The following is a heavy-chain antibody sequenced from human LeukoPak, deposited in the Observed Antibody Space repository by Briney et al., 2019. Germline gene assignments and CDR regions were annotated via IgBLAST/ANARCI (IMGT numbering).Heavy chain of an antibody. CDR1: RGSISSSSYY. V-gene: IGHV4-39*01. J-gene: IGHJ4*02. Sequence: SETLSLTCTVSRGSISSSSYYWAWIRQPPGKGLEWIGMIYHSGSTYYNPSLKSRVTISVDTSKNQFSLKLSSVTAADTAVYCCARQVCSSISCYVDYWGQRTLVTVSS. CDR2: IYHSGST. CDR3: ARQVCSSISCYVDY. D-gene: IGHD2-2*01.